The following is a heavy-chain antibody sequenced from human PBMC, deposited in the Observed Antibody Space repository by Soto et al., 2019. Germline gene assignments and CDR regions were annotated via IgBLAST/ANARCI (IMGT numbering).Heavy chain of an antibody. J-gene: IGHJ6*02. V-gene: IGHV1-3*01. CDR1: GYTFTSYA. CDR3: ASGCSGGSCSYYYYGMDV. CDR2: INAGNGNT. D-gene: IGHD2-15*01. Sequence: ASVKVSCKASGYTFTSYAMYCVRQAPGQRLEWMGWINAGNGNTKYSQKFQGRVTITRDTSASTAYMELSSLRSEDTAVYYCASGCSGGSCSYYYYGMDVWDQGTTVTVSS.